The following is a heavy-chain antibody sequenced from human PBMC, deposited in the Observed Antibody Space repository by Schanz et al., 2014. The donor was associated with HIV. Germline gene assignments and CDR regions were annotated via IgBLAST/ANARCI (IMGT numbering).Heavy chain of an antibody. CDR1: GGSISGYY. D-gene: IGHD3-16*01. CDR3: ARVGGRSPTPKDFDL. Sequence: QVQLQESGPGLVKPSETLSLTCTVSGGSISGYYWSWIRQPQGKGLEWIGNIYNSGSSNYNNNPSPKRRVTISVETSKRQSSLKLSSVTAADTVVYYCARVGGRSPTPKDFDLWGRGTLVTVSS. CDR2: IYNSGSS. J-gene: IGHJ2*01. V-gene: IGHV4-59*01.